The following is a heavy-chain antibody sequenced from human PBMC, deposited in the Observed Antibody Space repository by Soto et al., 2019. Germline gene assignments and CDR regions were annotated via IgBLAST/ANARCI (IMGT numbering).Heavy chain of an antibody. CDR3: VKNREDFAYTTDIEY. D-gene: IGHD1-26*01. J-gene: IGHJ4*02. CDR1: GFTFSSYA. V-gene: IGHV3-23*01. Sequence: EVQLLESGGGLVQPGGSLRLSCAASGFTFSSYALSWVRQTPGKGLEWVSGIGGSGGRTYYADSVKGRFTISRDNSKNILYLQMNSLRAEDTAVYYCVKNREDFAYTTDIEYWGQGTLVTVSS. CDR2: IGGSGGRT.